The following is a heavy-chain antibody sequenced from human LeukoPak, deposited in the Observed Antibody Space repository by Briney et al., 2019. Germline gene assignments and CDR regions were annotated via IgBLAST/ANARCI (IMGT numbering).Heavy chain of an antibody. CDR1: GGFISSYY. J-gene: IGHJ6*02. Sequence: SETLSLTCTVSGGFISSYYWSWIRQPPGKGLEWIGYIYYSGSTNYNPSLKSRVTISVDTSKNQFSLKLSSVTAADTAVYYCARGGRCSSTSCNYYYYGMDVWGQGTTVTVSS. CDR3: ARGGRCSSTSCNYYYYGMDV. D-gene: IGHD2-2*01. CDR2: IYYSGST. V-gene: IGHV4-59*12.